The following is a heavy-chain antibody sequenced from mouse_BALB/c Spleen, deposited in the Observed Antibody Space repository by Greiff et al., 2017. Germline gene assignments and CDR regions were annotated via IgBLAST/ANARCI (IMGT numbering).Heavy chain of an antibody. V-gene: IGHV5-17*02. J-gene: IGHJ4*01. CDR2: ISSGSSTI. CDR1: GFTFSSFG. D-gene: IGHD2-2*01. CDR3: ARGLRRDYYAMDY. Sequence: DVHLVESGGGLVQPGGSRKLSCAASGFTFSSFGMHWVRQAPEKGLEWVAYISSGSSTIYYADTVKGRFTISRDNPKNTLFLQMTSLRSEDTAMFYCARGLRRDYYAMDYWGQGTSVTVSS.